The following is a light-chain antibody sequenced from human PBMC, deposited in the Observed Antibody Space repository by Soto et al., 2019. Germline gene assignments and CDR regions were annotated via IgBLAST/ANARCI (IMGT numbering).Light chain of an antibody. J-gene: IGKJ2*01. Sequence: DIQMTQSPSTLSASVGDRVTITCRASQSINNWLAWYQLKPGKAPKLLIYGASSLESGVPSRFSDSGPGTEFTLTISTLQTDDFATYYCQHYNGYFGQGTKLELK. V-gene: IGKV1-5*03. CDR1: QSINNW. CDR2: GAS. CDR3: QHYNGY.